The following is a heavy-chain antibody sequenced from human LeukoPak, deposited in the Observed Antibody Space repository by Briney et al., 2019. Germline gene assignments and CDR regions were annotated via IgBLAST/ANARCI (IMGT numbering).Heavy chain of an antibody. CDR2: IYTSGST. CDR3: ARIEDVTRGYNHAYYFDY. D-gene: IGHD5-18*01. J-gene: IGHJ4*02. V-gene: IGHV4-59*10. CDR1: GGSFSSYY. Sequence: SETLSLTCAVYGGSFSSYYWSWIRQPAGKGLEWIGRIYTSGSTNYNPSLKSRVTISVDTSKKQFSLKLRTATAADTAVYYCARIEDVTRGYNHAYYFDYWGQGTLVTVSS.